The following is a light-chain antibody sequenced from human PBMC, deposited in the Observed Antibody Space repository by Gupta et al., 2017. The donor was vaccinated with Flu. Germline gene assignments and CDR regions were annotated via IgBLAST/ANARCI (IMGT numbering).Light chain of an antibody. Sequence: VMTEIPLPSPVTFGQAASISCRSSQSLVNNDEHTYLSWIQQMPGQPPRLLIYQASHRFSGVPDRFSGSGAGTDFTLRISRVEAEDVGVYYCKQVTHFPFTFGHGTKVDIK. J-gene: IGKJ3*01. V-gene: IGKV2D-24*01. CDR1: QSLVNNDEHTY. CDR2: QAS. CDR3: KQVTHFPFT.